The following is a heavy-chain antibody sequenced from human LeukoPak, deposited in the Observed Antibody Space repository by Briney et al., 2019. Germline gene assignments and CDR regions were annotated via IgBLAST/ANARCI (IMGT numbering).Heavy chain of an antibody. CDR1: GFSLSTSGVG. D-gene: IGHD3-10*01. CDR2: ILWDDAK. CDR3: AHSWGGKLDY. J-gene: IGHJ4*02. Sequence: ESGPTLVKPTQTLTLTCTFSGFSLSTSGVGVGWLRQPPGKALEGLALILWDDAKRSSPSLKSRLTIPKDTPKTHVVLTMTNMDPVDTPTYYCAHSWGGKLDYWGQGTLVTVSS. V-gene: IGHV2-5*02.